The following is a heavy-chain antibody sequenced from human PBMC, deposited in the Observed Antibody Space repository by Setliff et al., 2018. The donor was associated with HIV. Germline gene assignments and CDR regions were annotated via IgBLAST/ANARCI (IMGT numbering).Heavy chain of an antibody. V-gene: IGHV1-69*10. CDR3: ARIPNHSSGFDY. CDR1: GGTFSSYA. CDR2: IIPILGIA. Sequence: GASVKVSCKASGGTFSSYAISWVRQAPGQGLEWMGGIIPILGIANYAQKFQGRVTITTDGSTSTAYMEVSRLRSEDTAVYYCARIPNHSSGFDYWGQGTPVTSPQ. J-gene: IGHJ4*02. D-gene: IGHD3-22*01.